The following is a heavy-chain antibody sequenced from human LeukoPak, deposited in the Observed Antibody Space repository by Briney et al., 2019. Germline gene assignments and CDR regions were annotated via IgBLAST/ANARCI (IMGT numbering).Heavy chain of an antibody. D-gene: IGHD3-9*01. CDR3: ARDPPILTGPYYYYMDI. CDR1: GFTFSSYS. V-gene: IGHV3-21*01. J-gene: IGHJ6*03. CDR2: ISTSSLYI. Sequence: PGGSLRLSCAASGFTFSSYSMNWVRQAPGKGLEWVSSISTSSLYIYYADSVKGRFTISRDNAKNSLYLHMNSLRAEDTAVYYCARDPPILTGPYYYYMDIWGKGTTVTISS.